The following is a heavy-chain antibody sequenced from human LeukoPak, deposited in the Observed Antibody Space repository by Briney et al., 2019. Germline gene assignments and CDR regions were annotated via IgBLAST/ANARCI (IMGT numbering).Heavy chain of an antibody. CDR3: ARAQYQLLMPLYYYYYMDV. J-gene: IGHJ6*03. CDR2: IIPIFGTA. CDR1: GGTFSSYA. D-gene: IGHD2-2*01. Sequence: SVKVSCKASGGTFSSYAISWGRQAPGQGLEWMGGIIPIFGTANYAHKFQGRVTITADESTSTAYMELSSLRSEDTAVYYCARAQYQLLMPLYYYYYMDVWGKGTTVTVSS. V-gene: IGHV1-69*13.